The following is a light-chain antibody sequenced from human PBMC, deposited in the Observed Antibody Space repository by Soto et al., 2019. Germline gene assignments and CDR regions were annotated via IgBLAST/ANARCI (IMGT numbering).Light chain of an antibody. J-gene: IGKJ2*01. CDR3: QQYGSSTYT. V-gene: IGKV3-20*01. CDR2: GAS. Sequence: EIVLTQSPGTLSLSPGERATLSCRASQSVSSSYLAWYQQKPGQAPRLLIYGASSRATGITDRFSGSGSGTDFTLTISRLEPEDFAVYYCQQYGSSTYTFGQGTTLEIK. CDR1: QSVSSSY.